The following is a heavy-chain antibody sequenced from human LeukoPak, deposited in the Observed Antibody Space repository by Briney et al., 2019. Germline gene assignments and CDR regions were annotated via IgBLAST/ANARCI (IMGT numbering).Heavy chain of an antibody. Sequence: PGRSLRLSCAASGFPFDDYAMHWVRQAPGKGLEWVSGISWNSGSIGYADSVKGRFTISRDNSKNTLYLQMNSLRAEDTALYYCARDRDDYFDYWGQGTLVTVSS. CDR2: ISWNSGSI. V-gene: IGHV3-9*01. J-gene: IGHJ4*02. CDR3: ARDRDDYFDY. CDR1: GFPFDDYA.